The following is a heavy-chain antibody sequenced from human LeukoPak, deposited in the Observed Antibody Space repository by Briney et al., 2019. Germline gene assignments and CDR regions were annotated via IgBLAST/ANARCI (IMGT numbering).Heavy chain of an antibody. CDR2: ISSSSSYI. J-gene: IGHJ4*02. Sequence: GGSLRLSCAASGFTFSSYSMNWVRQAPGKGLEWVSSISSSSSYIYYADSVKGRFTISRDNAKNSLYLQMNSLRAEDTAVYYCARDDDFWSGIDYWGQGTLVTVSS. V-gene: IGHV3-21*01. D-gene: IGHD3-3*01. CDR1: GFTFSSYS. CDR3: ARDDDFWSGIDY.